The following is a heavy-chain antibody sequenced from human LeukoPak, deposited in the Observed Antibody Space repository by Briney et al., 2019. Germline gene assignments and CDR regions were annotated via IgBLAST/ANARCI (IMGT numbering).Heavy chain of an antibody. J-gene: IGHJ4*02. CDR2: IRSKAYGGTT. CDR3: TRVMVEWLLSGFDY. V-gene: IGHV3-49*04. D-gene: IGHD3-9*01. CDR1: GFTFGDYA. Sequence: PGRSLRLSCTASGFTFGDYAMSWVRQAPGKGLEWVGFIRSKAYGGTTEYAASVKGRFTISRDDSKSIAYLQMNSLKTEDTAVYYCTRVMVEWLLSGFDYWGQGTLVTVSS.